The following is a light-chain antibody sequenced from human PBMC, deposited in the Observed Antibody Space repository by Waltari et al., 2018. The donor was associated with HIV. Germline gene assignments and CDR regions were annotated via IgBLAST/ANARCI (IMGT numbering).Light chain of an antibody. CDR2: KDS. J-gene: IGLJ3*02. V-gene: IGLV3-25*03. CDR3: QSADSSGWV. CDR1: ALPKQY. Sequence: SYELTQPPSVSVSPGQTARITCSGDALPKQYAYWYQQKPGQAPVLVIYKDSERPSGIPERFSGSSSGTTVTLTISGVQAEDEADYYCQSADSSGWVFGGGTKLTVL.